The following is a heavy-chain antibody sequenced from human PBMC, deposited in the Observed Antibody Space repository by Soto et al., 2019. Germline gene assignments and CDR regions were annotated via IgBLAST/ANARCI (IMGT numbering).Heavy chain of an antibody. CDR2: ISSSGSTI. CDR1: GFTFSSYE. J-gene: IGHJ3*02. V-gene: IGHV3-48*03. Sequence: GGSLRLSCAASGFTFSSYEMNWVRQAPGKGLEWVSYISSSGSTIYYADSVKGRFTISRDNAKNSLYLQMNSLRAEDTAVYYCARVIDVAAAGGGAFDICGQGTMVTV. CDR3: ARVIDVAAAGGGAFDI. D-gene: IGHD6-13*01.